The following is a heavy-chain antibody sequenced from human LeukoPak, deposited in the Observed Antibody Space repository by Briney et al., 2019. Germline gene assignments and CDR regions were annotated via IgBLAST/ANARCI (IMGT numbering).Heavy chain of an antibody. CDR2: INHSGST. CDR3: ARGPYYDSSGYYYHDPPHFYY. J-gene: IGHJ4*02. CDR1: GGSFSGYY. Sequence: SETLSLTCAVYGGSFSGYYWSWIRQPPGKGLEWIGEINHSGSTNYNTSLKSRVTISVDTSKNQFSLKLSSVTAADTAVYYCARGPYYDSSGYYYHDPPHFYYWGQGTLVTVSS. D-gene: IGHD3-22*01. V-gene: IGHV4-34*01.